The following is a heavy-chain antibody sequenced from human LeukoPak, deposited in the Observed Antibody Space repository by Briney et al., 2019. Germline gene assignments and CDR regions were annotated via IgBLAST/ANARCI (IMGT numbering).Heavy chain of an antibody. J-gene: IGHJ6*02. D-gene: IGHD2-21*01. CDR3: TTDYGSSISSYYYYGMDV. Sequence: PGGSLRLSCAASGFTFSNAWMNWVRQAPGKGLEWVGRIKSKAYGGTIDYAAPVKGRYIISRDDSKNTLYLQMNSLKTEDTAVYYCTTDYGSSISSYYYYGMDVWGQGTTVTVSS. CDR1: GFTFSNAW. V-gene: IGHV3-15*07. CDR2: IKSKAYGGTI.